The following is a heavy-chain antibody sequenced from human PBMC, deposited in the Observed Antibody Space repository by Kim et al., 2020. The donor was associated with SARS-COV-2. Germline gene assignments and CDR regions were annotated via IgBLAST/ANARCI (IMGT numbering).Heavy chain of an antibody. V-gene: IGHV3-30*02. J-gene: IGHJ3*02. CDR3: AKGENLDAFDI. Sequence: YYADSVKGRFTISRDNYKNTLYLQMNSLRAEDTAVYYCAKGENLDAFDIWGQGTMVTVSS.